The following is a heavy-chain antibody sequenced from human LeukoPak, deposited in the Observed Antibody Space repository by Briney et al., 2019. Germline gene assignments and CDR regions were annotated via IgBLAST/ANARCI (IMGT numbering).Heavy chain of an antibody. V-gene: IGHV4-61*01. CDR1: GGSVSSGSYY. Sequence: SETLSLTCTVSGGSVSSGSYYWSWLRQPPGKGLEWDGDIYYSESTNYNPSLKSRVTISVDTSKNQFSLKLSSVTAADTAVYYCARDHLSGIAVAGDYWGQGTLVTVSS. CDR3: ARDHLSGIAVAGDY. D-gene: IGHD6-19*01. CDR2: IYYSEST. J-gene: IGHJ4*02.